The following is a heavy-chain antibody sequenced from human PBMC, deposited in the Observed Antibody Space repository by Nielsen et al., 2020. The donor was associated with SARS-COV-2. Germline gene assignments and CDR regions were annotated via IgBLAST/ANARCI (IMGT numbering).Heavy chain of an antibody. CDR3: ARVDYDILTGPNWFDP. CDR2: IYYSGST. CDR1: GGSISSSSYY. D-gene: IGHD3-9*01. V-gene: IGHV4-39*01. Sequence: WGSLRLSCTVSGGSISSSSYYWGWIRQPPGKGLEWIGSIYYSGSTYYNPSLKSRVTISVDTSKNQFSLKLSSVTAADTAVYYCARVDYDILTGPNWFDPWGQGTLVTVSS. J-gene: IGHJ5*02.